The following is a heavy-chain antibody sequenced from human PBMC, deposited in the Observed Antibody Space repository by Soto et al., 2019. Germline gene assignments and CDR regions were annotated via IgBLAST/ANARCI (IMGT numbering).Heavy chain of an antibody. CDR2: ICYSGST. J-gene: IGHJ6*02. Sequence: SETLSLTCNVSGGSISSSSYYWGWIRQPPGKGLEWIGSICYSGSTSYNPSLKCRVTISVDTSKNPFSLKLSSVTAADTAVYYCAKQTAARLRYYYGMDVWGQGTTVTVSS. V-gene: IGHV4-39*01. CDR3: AKQTAARLRYYYGMDV. CDR1: GGSISSSSYY. D-gene: IGHD1-1*01.